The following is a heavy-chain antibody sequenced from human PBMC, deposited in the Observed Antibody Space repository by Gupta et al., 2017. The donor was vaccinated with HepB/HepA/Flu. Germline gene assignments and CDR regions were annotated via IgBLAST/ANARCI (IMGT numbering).Heavy chain of an antibody. CDR2: ISDSGNTR. Sequence: EVHLVESGGGLVQPGGSLSLSCAASGFTFTSYEMNWVRQAPGKGLEWISFISDSGNTRHYADSVKGRSTISRDNAKNSLYLQMSSLGDEDTAMYYCAAGRPSGYSYGHDFWGQGTRVTVSS. V-gene: IGHV3-48*03. J-gene: IGHJ4*02. CDR1: GFTFTSYE. D-gene: IGHD5-18*01. CDR3: AAGRPSGYSYGHDF.